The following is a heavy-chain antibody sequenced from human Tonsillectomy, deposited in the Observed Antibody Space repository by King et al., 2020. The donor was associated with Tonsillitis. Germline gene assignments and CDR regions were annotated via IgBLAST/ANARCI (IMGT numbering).Heavy chain of an antibody. CDR2: IDWDDDK. CDR1: GFSLNTSGMR. CDR3: ARISGSYYAGYLDY. J-gene: IGHJ4*02. D-gene: IGHD1-26*01. V-gene: IGHV2-70*04. Sequence: TLKESGPALVKPTQTLTLTCTFSGFSLNTSGMRVGWIRQPPGKALEWLARIDWDDDKFYRTSLKTRLTISKDTPKNQVVLKMTNMDPVDTATYYCARISGSYYAGYLDYWGQGTLVTVSS.